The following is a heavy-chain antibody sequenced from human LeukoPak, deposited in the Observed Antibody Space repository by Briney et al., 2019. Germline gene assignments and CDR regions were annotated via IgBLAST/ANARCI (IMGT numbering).Heavy chain of an antibody. CDR1: GYTFTDYY. J-gene: IGHJ3*02. CDR3: ARRVAAPGHDAFDI. D-gene: IGHD6-13*01. V-gene: IGHV1-2*02. CDR2: INPNNGDT. Sequence: ASVKVSCKASGYTFTDYYLHWVRQAPGQGLEWMGWINPNNGDTHFAQTFQDRVTMARDTAISSAYMELGRLRSGDTALYYCARRVAAPGHDAFDIWGQGTMVTVSS.